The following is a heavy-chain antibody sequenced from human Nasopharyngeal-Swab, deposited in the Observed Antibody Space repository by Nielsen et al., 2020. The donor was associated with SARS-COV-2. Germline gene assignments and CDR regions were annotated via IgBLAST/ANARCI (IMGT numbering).Heavy chain of an antibody. CDR3: AKDLAKYSGSYFDY. CDR2: ISGSGGST. V-gene: IGHV3-23*01. D-gene: IGHD1-26*01. Sequence: GESLKIPCAASGFPFSSYAMSWVRQPPGKGLEWGSVISGSGGSTYYADSVKGRFTISRDNSKNTLYQQMNSLRAEDTAVYYCAKDLAKYSGSYFDYWGQGTLVTASS. J-gene: IGHJ4*02. CDR1: GFPFSSYA.